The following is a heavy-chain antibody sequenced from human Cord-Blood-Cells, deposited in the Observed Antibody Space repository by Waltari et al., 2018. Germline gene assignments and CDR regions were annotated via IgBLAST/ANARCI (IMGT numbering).Heavy chain of an antibody. CDR3: ARGIYGGGSSYYYYGMDV. V-gene: IGHV1-69*06. Sequence: QVQLVQSGAEVKKPGSSVKVSCKAGAGTVSSYAIIWVRQVPGHRLEWMGGLNPMFGTANDAQKCQGRVTIPADKSTSTAYMELSSLRSEDTAVYYCARGIYGGGSSYYYYGMDVWGQGTTVTVSS. D-gene: IGHD6-6*01. J-gene: IGHJ6*02. CDR2: LNPMFGTA. CDR1: AGTVSSYA.